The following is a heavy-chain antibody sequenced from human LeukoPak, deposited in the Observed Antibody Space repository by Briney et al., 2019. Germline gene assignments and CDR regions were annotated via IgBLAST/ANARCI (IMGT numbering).Heavy chain of an antibody. CDR2: IYPGDSDT. V-gene: IGHV5-51*01. CDR1: GYSFTSYW. Sequence: GESLKISCKGSGYSFTSYWIGWVRQMPGKGLEWMGIIYPGDSDTKYSPSFQGQVTISADKSISTAYLQWSSLKASDTAMYYCARLPYYYDSSDYYSGFDYWGQGTLVTVSS. CDR3: ARLPYYYDSSDYYSGFDY. J-gene: IGHJ4*02. D-gene: IGHD3-22*01.